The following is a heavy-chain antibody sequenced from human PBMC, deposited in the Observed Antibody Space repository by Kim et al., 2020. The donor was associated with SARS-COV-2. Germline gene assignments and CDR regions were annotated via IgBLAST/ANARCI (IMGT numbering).Heavy chain of an antibody. D-gene: IGHD3-22*01. Sequence: SETLSLTCTVSGGSISSGGYYWSWIRQHPGKGLEWIGYIYYSGSTYYNPSLKSRVTISVDTSKNQFSLKLSSVTAADTAVYYCAGHYDSSGYSSDITYFDYWGQGTLVTVSS. CDR1: GGSISSGGYY. J-gene: IGHJ4*02. CDR2: IYYSGST. V-gene: IGHV4-31*03. CDR3: AGHYDSSGYSSDITYFDY.